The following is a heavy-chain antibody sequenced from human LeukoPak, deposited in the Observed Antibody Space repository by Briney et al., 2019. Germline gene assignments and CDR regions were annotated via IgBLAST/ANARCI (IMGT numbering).Heavy chain of an antibody. CDR1: GFTFTSYD. D-gene: IGHD3-16*02. CDR2: MNPNNGNT. CDR3: AREEGYYDYVWGSYRHPYYFDY. J-gene: IGHJ4*02. Sequence: ASVKVSCKASGFTFTSYDINWVRQASGQGLEWMGWMNPNNGNTGYAQKFQGRVTITADESTSTAYMELSSLRSEDTAVYYCAREEGYYDYVWGSYRHPYYFDYWGQGTLVTVSS. V-gene: IGHV1-8*01.